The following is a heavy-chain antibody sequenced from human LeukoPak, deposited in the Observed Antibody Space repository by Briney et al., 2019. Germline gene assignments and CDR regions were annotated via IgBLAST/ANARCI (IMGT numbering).Heavy chain of an antibody. V-gene: IGHV3-23*01. D-gene: IGHD3-16*02. CDR3: ARHDSFIPY. J-gene: IGHJ4*02. CDR1: GFTFNDYA. Sequence: PGGSLRLSCAASGFTFNDYAMSWLRQAAGKGLEWVSGISDTGRRTFYADSVKGRFTISRDDSKKTVYLQMNTLRAEDTAIYFCARHDSFIPYWGQGTLVTVSS. CDR2: ISDTGRRT.